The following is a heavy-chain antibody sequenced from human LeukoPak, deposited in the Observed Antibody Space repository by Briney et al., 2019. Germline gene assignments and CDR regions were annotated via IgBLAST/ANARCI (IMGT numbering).Heavy chain of an antibody. Sequence: SETLSLTCAVYGGPFSGYYWSWIRQPPGKGLEWIGEINHSGSTNYNPSLKSRVTISVDTSKNQFSLKLSSVTAADTAVYYCASILLWFGAYDYWGQGTLVTVSS. CDR1: GGPFSGYY. J-gene: IGHJ4*02. CDR2: INHSGST. CDR3: ASILLWFGAYDY. V-gene: IGHV4-34*01. D-gene: IGHD3-10*01.